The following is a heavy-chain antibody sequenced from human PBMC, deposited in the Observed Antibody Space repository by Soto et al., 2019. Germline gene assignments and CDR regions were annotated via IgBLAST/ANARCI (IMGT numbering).Heavy chain of an antibody. CDR1: GYTFTSYY. V-gene: IGHV1-46*03. D-gene: IGHD3-10*01. CDR2: INPSGGST. J-gene: IGHJ6*04. CDR3: ARDLTSGLLWFGESLGI. Sequence: ASVKVSCKASGYTFTSYYMHWVRQAPGQGLEWMGIINPSGGSTSYAQKFQGRVTMTRDTSTSTVYMELSSLRSEDTAVYYCARDLTSGLLWFGESLGIWGKGTTVTVSS.